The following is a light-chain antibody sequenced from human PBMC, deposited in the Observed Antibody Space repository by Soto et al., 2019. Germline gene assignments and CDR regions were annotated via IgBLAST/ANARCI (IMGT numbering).Light chain of an antibody. CDR2: WAS. V-gene: IGKV4-1*01. CDR1: QSVLYSSNNKNY. J-gene: IGKJ1*01. CDR3: KHIRT. Sequence: DIVMTQSPDSLAVSLGERATINCKSSQSVLYSSNNKNYLAWYQQKPGQPPKLLIYWASTRESGVPDRFSGSGSGKDFTLTISSLQAEDVAFYYCKHIRTFGQGTKVEIK.